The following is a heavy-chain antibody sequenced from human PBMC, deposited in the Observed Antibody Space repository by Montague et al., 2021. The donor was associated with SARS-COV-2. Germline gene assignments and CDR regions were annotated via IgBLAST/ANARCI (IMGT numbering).Heavy chain of an antibody. Sequence: SETLSLTCTVSGDFMNNYYWSWIRQPPGKGLEWVGYINYSGSTHYNPSLQSRVTLSRDTSKNQFSLRLTSVTAADTAMYYCARLLRSCSSGVCRTYYYYAMDVWGQGTTVTVSS. V-gene: IGHV4-59*01. J-gene: IGHJ6*02. CDR3: ARLLRSCSSGVCRTYYYYAMDV. D-gene: IGHD2-8*01. CDR1: GDFMNNYY. CDR2: INYSGST.